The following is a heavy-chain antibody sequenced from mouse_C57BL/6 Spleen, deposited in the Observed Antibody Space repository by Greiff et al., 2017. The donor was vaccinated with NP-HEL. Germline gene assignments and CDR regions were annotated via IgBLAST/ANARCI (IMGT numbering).Heavy chain of an antibody. CDR2: ISSGGDFI. J-gene: IGHJ2*01. V-gene: IGHV5-9-1*02. CDR1: GFTFSSYA. D-gene: IGHD4-1*01. Sequence: EVKVVESGEGLVKPGGSLKLSCAASGFTFSSYAMSWVRQTPEKRLEWVAYISSGGDFIYYADTVKGRFTISRDNARNTLYLQMSSLKSEDTAMYYCTRGGTGNYFDYWGQGTTLTVSS. CDR3: TRGGTGNYFDY.